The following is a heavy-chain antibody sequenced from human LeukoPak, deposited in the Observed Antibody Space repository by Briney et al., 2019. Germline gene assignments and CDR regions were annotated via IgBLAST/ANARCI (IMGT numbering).Heavy chain of an antibody. V-gene: IGHV3-7*01. Sequence: GGSLRLSCAVSGVTFSNFWMSWVRQAPGRGLEWVANIHPEGNEKYHVESVKGRFTISRDNAKNLLFLQMNGLRVEDTAVYYCAKDPGRITMIVPSRWGQGTMVTVSS. CDR1: GVTFSNFW. CDR3: AKDPGRITMIVPSR. J-gene: IGHJ3*01. D-gene: IGHD3-22*01. CDR2: IHPEGNEK.